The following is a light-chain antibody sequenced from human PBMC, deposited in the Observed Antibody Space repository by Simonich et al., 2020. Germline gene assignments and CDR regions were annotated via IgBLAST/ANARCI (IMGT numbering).Light chain of an antibody. J-gene: IGKJ1*01. CDR2: DAS. CDR1: QSVSSSY. CDR3: QQYGSSPRT. Sequence: EIVLTQSPGTLSLSPGEKATLSCRASQSVSSSYLAWYQQKPGLAPRLLIYDASSRATGIPDRFSGRGSGTDFTLTSSRLEPEDFAVYYCQQYGSSPRTVGQGTKVEIK. V-gene: IGKV3D-20*01.